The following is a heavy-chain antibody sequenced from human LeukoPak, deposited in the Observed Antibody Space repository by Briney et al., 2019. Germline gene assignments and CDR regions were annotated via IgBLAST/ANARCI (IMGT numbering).Heavy chain of an antibody. D-gene: IGHD2-8*01. Sequence: ASVKVSCKVSGYTLTELSMHWVRQAPGKGLEWMGGFDPEDGETIYAQKFQGRVTMTEDTSTDTAYMELSSLRSEDTAVYYCATDVLLQEGTDYWGQGTLVTVSS. V-gene: IGHV1-24*01. CDR1: GYTLTELS. CDR3: ATDVLLQEGTDY. CDR2: FDPEDGET. J-gene: IGHJ4*02.